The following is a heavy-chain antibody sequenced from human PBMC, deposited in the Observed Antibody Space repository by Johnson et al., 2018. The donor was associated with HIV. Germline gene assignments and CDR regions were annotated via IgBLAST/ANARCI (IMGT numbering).Heavy chain of an antibody. V-gene: IGHV3-9*01. CDR2: ISWNSGSI. CDR1: GFTFDDYA. D-gene: IGHD3-16*01. Sequence: VQLVESGGGLVQPGRSLRLSCAASGFTFDDYAMHWVRQAPGKGLEWVSGISWNSGSIGYADSVKGRFTISRDNAKNSLYLQMNSLRAGDTAVYYCARAGVMTGDAFEIWGQGTMVTVAS. J-gene: IGHJ3*02. CDR3: ARAGVMTGDAFEI.